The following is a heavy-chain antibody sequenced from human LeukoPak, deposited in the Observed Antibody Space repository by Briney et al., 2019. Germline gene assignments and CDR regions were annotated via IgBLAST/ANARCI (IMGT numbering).Heavy chain of an antibody. CDR2: IYYSGST. CDR1: GGSISSYY. Sequence: PSETLSLTCTVSGGSISSYYWSWIRQPPGKGLEWIGYIYYSGSTNYNPSLKSRVTISVDTSKNQFSLKLSSVTAADTAVYYCARSTVKWLLNRVGPVAWFDTWGQGTLVTVSS. D-gene: IGHD3-22*01. V-gene: IGHV4-59*01. J-gene: IGHJ5*02. CDR3: ARSTVKWLLNRVGPVAWFDT.